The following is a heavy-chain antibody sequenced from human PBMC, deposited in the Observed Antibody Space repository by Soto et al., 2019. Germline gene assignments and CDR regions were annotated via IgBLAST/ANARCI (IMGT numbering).Heavy chain of an antibody. CDR2: ISAYNGNT. CDR3: ARDRLGQQLGNWFDP. Sequence: QVQLVQSGAEVKKPGASVKVSCKASGYTFTSYGISWVRQAPGQGLEWMGRISAYNGNTNYAQKLQGRVTMTTDTSTSTAYMELRSLRSDDTAVYYCARDRLGQQLGNWFDPWGQGTLVTVSS. V-gene: IGHV1-18*01. J-gene: IGHJ5*02. D-gene: IGHD6-13*01. CDR1: GYTFTSYG.